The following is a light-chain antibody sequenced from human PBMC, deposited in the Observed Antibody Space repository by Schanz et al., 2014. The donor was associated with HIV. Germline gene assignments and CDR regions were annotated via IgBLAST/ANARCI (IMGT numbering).Light chain of an antibody. CDR3: CSYAGRYTFYV. J-gene: IGLJ1*01. CDR1: SSDVGDYNY. CDR2: DVT. Sequence: QSALTQPRSVSGSPGQSVTISCTGTSSDVGDYNYVSWYQQHPGKAPKLMIFDVTERPSGVPDRLSGSKSGNTASLIISGLQAEDEADYYCCSYAGRYTFYVFGTGTKLTVL. V-gene: IGLV2-11*01.